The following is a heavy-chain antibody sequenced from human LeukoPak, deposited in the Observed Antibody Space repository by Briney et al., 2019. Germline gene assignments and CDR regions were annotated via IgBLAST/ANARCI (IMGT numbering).Heavy chain of an antibody. J-gene: IGHJ6*03. D-gene: IGHD1-14*01. Sequence: PSETLSLTCTVSGGSISSSNWWSWVRQPPGKGLEWIGEIYHSGSTNYNPSLKSRVTISVDKSKNQFSLKLSSVTAADTAVYYCARRPFVTITPTSYYYYYYMDVWGKGTTVTVSS. CDR3: ARRPFVTITPTSYYYYYYMDV. CDR1: GGSISSSNW. V-gene: IGHV4-4*02. CDR2: IYHSGST.